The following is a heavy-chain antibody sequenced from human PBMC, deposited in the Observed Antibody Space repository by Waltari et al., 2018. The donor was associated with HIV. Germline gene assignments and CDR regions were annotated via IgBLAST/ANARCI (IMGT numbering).Heavy chain of an antibody. D-gene: IGHD3-9*01. CDR2: IYPGGDM. CDR3: ARGVRYLGP. J-gene: IGHJ5*02. V-gene: IGHV3-53*05. CDR1: EFFVNTNY. Sequence: AESGGTLIQPGGSLRLSCVADEFFVNTNYMPWVRQAPGKSLGGVAVIYPGGDMHYGESVKGRFSLSRDNFRNTVFLQLNNLIFDDTALYFCARGVRYLGPWGHGTRVTVSS.